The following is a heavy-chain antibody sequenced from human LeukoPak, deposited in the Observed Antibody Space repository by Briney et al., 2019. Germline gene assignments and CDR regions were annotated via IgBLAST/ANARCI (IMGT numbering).Heavy chain of an antibody. CDR2: IYYSGST. CDR3: ARHWAFCGGDCYPTRVWFDP. CDR1: GDSISRYSYY. V-gene: IGHV4-39*01. J-gene: IGHJ5*02. D-gene: IGHD2-21*02. Sequence: IPSETLSLTCTVSGDSISRYSYYWGWIRQPPGKGLEWIGSIYYSGSTYYNPSLKSRVTVSVDTSKNQFSLKLSSVTAADTAVYYCARHWAFCGGDCYPTRVWFDPWGQGSLVTVSS.